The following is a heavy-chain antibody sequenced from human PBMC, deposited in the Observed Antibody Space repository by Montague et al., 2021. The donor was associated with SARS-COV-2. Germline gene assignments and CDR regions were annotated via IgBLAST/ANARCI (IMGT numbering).Heavy chain of an antibody. J-gene: IGHJ6*03. Sequence: SETLSLTCTVSGGSISSYYWSWIRQPPGKGLEWIGYIHYSGSTNYNPSLKSRVTLSVDTSKNQFSLKLSSVTAADTAVYYCARGIFTIPFIPAHYYMDVWGRGTTVTVSS. D-gene: IGHD3-3*01. CDR3: ARGIFTIPFIPAHYYMDV. CDR2: IHYSGST. V-gene: IGHV4-59*01. CDR1: GGSISSYY.